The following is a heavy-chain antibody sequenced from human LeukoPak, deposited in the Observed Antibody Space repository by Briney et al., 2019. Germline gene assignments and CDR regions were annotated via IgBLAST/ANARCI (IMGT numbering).Heavy chain of an antibody. CDR3: ARVDGDGYNNPDY. V-gene: IGHV4-34*01. CDR1: GESFSTDD. CDR2: INHSGNT. Sequence: SETLSLTSAVYGESFSTDDWSWIRQPPGKGLEWIGEINHSGNTNYNPSLKSRVTISVDTAKNQFSLKLSSVTAADTAVYYYARVDGDGYNNPDYWSRGTLVTVSS. J-gene: IGHJ4*02. D-gene: IGHD5-24*01.